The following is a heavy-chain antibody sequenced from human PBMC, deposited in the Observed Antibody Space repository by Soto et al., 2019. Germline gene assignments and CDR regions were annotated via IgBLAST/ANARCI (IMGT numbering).Heavy chain of an antibody. CDR3: AEGGGRQWLVDSSFAY. Sequence: EVQLVESGGGLVQPGGSLRLSCAASGFTFSSYWMSWVRQAPGKGLERVANIKQDGSEKYYVDSGKGRFTISRDTAKNSLYLQMNSLRAEDTAVYYCAEGGGRQWLVDSSFAYWGQGTLVTVSS. CDR1: GFTFSSYW. CDR2: IKQDGSEK. D-gene: IGHD6-19*01. J-gene: IGHJ4*02. V-gene: IGHV3-7*03.